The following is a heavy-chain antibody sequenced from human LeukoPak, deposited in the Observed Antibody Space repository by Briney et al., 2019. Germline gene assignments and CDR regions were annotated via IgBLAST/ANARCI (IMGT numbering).Heavy chain of an antibody. CDR1: GFTASSTS. CDR2: IRGDTST. D-gene: IGHD4-17*01. CDR3: ARRRGGYGDGDFDY. Sequence: GGSLRLSCAASGFTASSTSIIWVRQAPGKGLECVSYIRGDTSTEYAEYVRGRFTISRGDAKNTVYLQMNSLRVEDTSVYYCARRRGGYGDGDFDYWGQGTLVTV. V-gene: IGHV3-66*04. J-gene: IGHJ4*02.